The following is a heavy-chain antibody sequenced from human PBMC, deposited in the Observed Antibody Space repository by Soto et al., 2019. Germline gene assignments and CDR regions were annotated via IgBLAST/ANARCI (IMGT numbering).Heavy chain of an antibody. D-gene: IGHD2-2*01. J-gene: IGHJ5*02. CDR1: GLSLSNGRLG. V-gene: IGHV2-26*01. CDR2: IFSNDDK. CDR3: ALIKDCSRTDCYLASFDP. Sequence: QVTLKESGPVLVKPTETLTLTCTVSGLSLSNGRLGVSWIRQPPGKALEWLAHIFSNDDKSYSTSLKSRLTISKDSSRSQVMLTMTNMDPVDSATYYCALIKDCSRTDCYLASFDPWGQGTLVTVSS.